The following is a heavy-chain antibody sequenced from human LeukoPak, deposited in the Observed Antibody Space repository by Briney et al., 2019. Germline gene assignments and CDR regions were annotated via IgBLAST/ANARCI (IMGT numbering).Heavy chain of an antibody. CDR2: IRYDGSNK. D-gene: IGHD2-2*01. CDR1: GFTFSSYG. J-gene: IGHJ5*02. Sequence: GGSLRLSCAASGFTFSSYGMHWVRQAPGKGLEWVAFIRYDGSNKYYADSVKGRFTISRDNSKNTLYLQMNSLRAEDTAVYYCAKASYCSSTSCLLSEFDPWGQGTLVTVSS. CDR3: AKASYCSSTSCLLSEFDP. V-gene: IGHV3-30*02.